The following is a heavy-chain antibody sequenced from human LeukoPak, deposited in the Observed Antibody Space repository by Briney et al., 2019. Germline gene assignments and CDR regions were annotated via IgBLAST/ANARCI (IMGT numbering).Heavy chain of an antibody. Sequence: GGSLRLSCAAAGFTFRKFAMHGLRQAPGKGREGVAVVSYEGSYKYYADSVEGRFTISRDNSKNTLYLQMNSLRAEDTAVYYCARAPGYRAAYYFDYWGQGTLVTVSS. D-gene: IGHD1-1*01. CDR1: GFTFRKFA. V-gene: IGHV3-30*04. CDR3: ARAPGYRAAYYFDY. J-gene: IGHJ4*02. CDR2: VSYEGSYK.